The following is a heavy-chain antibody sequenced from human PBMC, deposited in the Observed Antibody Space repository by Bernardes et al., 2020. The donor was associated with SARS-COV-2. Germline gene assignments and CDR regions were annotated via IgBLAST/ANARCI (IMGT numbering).Heavy chain of an antibody. Sequence: SETLSLTRTVSGGSISSYYWSWIRQPPGKGLEWIGYIYYSGSTNYNPSLKSRVTISVDTSKNQFSLKLSSVTAADTAVYYCARVLSSSWYEFPYFDYWGQGTLVTVSS. J-gene: IGHJ4*02. D-gene: IGHD6-13*01. CDR3: ARVLSSSWYEFPYFDY. CDR1: GGSISSYY. V-gene: IGHV4-59*01. CDR2: IYYSGST.